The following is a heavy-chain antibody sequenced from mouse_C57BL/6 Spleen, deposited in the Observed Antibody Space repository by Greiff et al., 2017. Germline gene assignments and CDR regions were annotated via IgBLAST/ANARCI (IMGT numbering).Heavy chain of an antibody. CDR3: ASPVYYGSSFFDS. Sequence: EVKLVESGGDLVKPGGSLKLSCAASGFTFSSYGMSWVRQTPDKRLEWVATISSGGSYTYYPDSVNGRFTISRDNAKNTWYLKMSSLKSEDTAMYYCASPVYYGSSFFDSWCQRPTLP. D-gene: IGHD1-1*01. CDR1: GFTFSSYG. CDR2: ISSGGSYT. J-gene: IGHJ2*01. V-gene: IGHV5-6*01.